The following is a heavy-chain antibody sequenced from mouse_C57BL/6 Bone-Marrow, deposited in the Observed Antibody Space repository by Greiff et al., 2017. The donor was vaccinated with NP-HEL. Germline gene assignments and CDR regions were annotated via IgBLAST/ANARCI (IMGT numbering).Heavy chain of an antibody. CDR2: IDPENGDT. V-gene: IGHV14-4*01. Sequence: VQLQQSGAELVRPGASVKLSCTASGFNIKDDYMHWVKQRPEQGLEWIGLIDPENGDTEYASKFQGKATITADTSSNTAYLQLSSLTSEDTAVYYCTTEDGYYVAWFSYWGQGTLVTVSA. J-gene: IGHJ3*01. CDR1: GFNIKDDY. CDR3: TTEDGYYVAWFSY. D-gene: IGHD2-3*01.